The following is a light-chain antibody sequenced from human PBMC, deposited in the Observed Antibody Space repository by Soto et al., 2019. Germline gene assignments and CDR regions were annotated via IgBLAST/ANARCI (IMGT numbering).Light chain of an antibody. CDR1: QDIEIY. J-gene: IGKJ5*01. V-gene: IGKV1-27*01. Sequence: IQMTQSPSSLSASVGDRVTITCRASQDIEIYLAWYQQRPGTVPKLLIYSASTLQSGFPSRFSGSGSGTDFTLTISSLQPKDSATYYCQRYKSVPVPFGQGPRREIK. CDR3: QRYKSVPVP. CDR2: SAS.